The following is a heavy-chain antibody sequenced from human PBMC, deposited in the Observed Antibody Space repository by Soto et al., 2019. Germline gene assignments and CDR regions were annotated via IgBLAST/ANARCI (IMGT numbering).Heavy chain of an antibody. CDR3: ARAVYSNGWIFDY. D-gene: IGHD6-19*01. CDR1: GFTFRRGW. CDR2: IKQDGSEK. V-gene: IGHV3-7*01. Sequence: SMRLAWAASGFTFRRGWRTWGRQAPGKGLEWVANIKQDGSEKYYVDSVKGRFTLSRDNAKNSLHLQMNSLKAEDTAMYLCARAVYSNGWIFDYWGHGTLVTVS. J-gene: IGHJ4*01.